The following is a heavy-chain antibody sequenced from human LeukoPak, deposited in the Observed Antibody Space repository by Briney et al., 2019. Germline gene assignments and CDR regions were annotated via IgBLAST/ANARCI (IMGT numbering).Heavy chain of an antibody. D-gene: IGHD3-10*01. J-gene: IGHJ4*02. CDR3: AKDRVYYGSGTGSQFDY. CDR2: ISWNSGNI. Sequence: GGSLRLSCAASGFTFDDYAMHWVRQAPGRGLEWVSGISWNSGNIGYADSVKGRFTISRDNAKNSLYLQMNSLRAEDTALYYCAKDRVYYGSGTGSQFDYWGQGTLVTVSS. CDR1: GFTFDDYA. V-gene: IGHV3-9*01.